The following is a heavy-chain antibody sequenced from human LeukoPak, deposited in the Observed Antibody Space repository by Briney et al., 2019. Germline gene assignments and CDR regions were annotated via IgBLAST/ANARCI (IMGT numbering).Heavy chain of an antibody. Sequence: SETLSLTCTVSGGSISSSSYYWGWIRQPPGKWLEWIGSIYYSGSTYYNPSLKSRVTISVDTSKNQFSLKLSSVTAADTAVYYCAVEGSGYSYGYIDYWGQGTLVTVSS. CDR1: GGSISSSSYY. D-gene: IGHD5-18*01. V-gene: IGHV4-39*01. CDR3: AVEGSGYSYGYIDY. J-gene: IGHJ4*02. CDR2: IYYSGST.